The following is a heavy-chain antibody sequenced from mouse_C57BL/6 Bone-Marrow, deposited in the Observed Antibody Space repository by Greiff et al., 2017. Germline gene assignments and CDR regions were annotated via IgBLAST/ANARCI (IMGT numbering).Heavy chain of an antibody. D-gene: IGHD2-13*01. Sequence: VQLQQSGAELVRPGASVTLSCKASGYTFTDYEMHWVKQTPVHGLEWIGAIDPETGGTAYNQKFKGKAILTADKSSSTAYLRLRRLTSEDSAVDYCTRGELIGAMDYWGQGTSVTVAS. V-gene: IGHV1-15*01. CDR2: IDPETGGT. J-gene: IGHJ4*01. CDR1: GYTFTDYE. CDR3: TRGELIGAMDY.